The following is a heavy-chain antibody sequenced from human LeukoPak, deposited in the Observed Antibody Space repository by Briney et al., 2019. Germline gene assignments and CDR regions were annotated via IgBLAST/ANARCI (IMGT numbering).Heavy chain of an antibody. CDR1: GGSISSYY. J-gene: IGHJ4*02. CDR2: IYYSGST. CDR3: ARSPGEILTGYYQYFDY. V-gene: IGHV4-59*01. D-gene: IGHD3-9*01. Sequence: PSETLSLTCTVSGGSISSYYWSWLRQPPGKGLEWMGYIYYSGSTNYNPSLKSRVTISVDTSKNQFSLKLSSVTAADTAVYYCARSPGEILTGYYQYFDYWGQGTLVTVSS.